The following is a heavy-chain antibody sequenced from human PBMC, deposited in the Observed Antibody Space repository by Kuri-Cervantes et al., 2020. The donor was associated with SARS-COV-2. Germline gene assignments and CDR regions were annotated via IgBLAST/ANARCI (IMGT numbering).Heavy chain of an antibody. J-gene: IGHJ6*03. Sequence: SETLSLTCAVSGGSISSSNWWSWVRQPPGKGLEWIGEIYHSGSTNYNPSLKGRVTISVDKSKNQFSLKLSSVTAADTAVYYCARGSMVAATTPYYYYYYYMDVWGKGTTVTVSS. CDR2: IYHSGST. V-gene: IGHV4-4*02. D-gene: IGHD2-15*01. CDR1: GGSISSSNW. CDR3: ARGSMVAATTPYYYYYYYMDV.